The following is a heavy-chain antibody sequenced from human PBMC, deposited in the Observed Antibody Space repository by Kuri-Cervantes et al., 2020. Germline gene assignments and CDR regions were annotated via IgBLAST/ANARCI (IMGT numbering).Heavy chain of an antibody. CDR1: GCTFSSYC. D-gene: IGHD6-6*01. CDR2: MNSDGSST. V-gene: IGHV3-74*01. Sequence: WGSLRLSCAVSGCTFSSYCMHWVRQAPGKGLVWVSSMNSDGSSTSYADSVQGRFTISRENDKNTLYLQMSSPSAEDTAVYYCARTPFDIAAWGDYYYGMDVWGQGTTVTVSS. J-gene: IGHJ6*02. CDR3: ARTPFDIAAWGDYYYGMDV.